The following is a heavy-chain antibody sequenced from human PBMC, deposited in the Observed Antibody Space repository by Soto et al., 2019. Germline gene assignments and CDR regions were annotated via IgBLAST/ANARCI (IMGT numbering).Heavy chain of an antibody. CDR3: AIWDEYCSGGSCYAGFDY. V-gene: IGHV1-69*13. D-gene: IGHD2-15*01. CDR1: GGTFSSYA. CDR2: IIPIFGTA. J-gene: IGHJ4*02. Sequence: SVKVSCKASGGTFSSYAISWVRQAPGQGLEWMGGIIPIFGTANYAQKFQGRVTITADESTSTAYMELSSLGYEDTAVYYCAIWDEYCSGGSCYAGFDYWGQGTLVTVSS.